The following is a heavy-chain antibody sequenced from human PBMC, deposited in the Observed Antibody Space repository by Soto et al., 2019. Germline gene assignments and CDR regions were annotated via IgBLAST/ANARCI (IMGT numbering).Heavy chain of an antibody. CDR1: GFTFSSYN. V-gene: IGHV3-21*01. J-gene: IGHJ6*03. Sequence: EVQLVESGGGLVKPGGSLRLSCAASGFTFSSYNMNWVRQAPGKGLEWVSSLSSSSSYIYYADSVKGRFTISRDNAKNSLYLKMNGLRAEDTAVYYCAGGGIMYGDYRSMDVWGKGTTVTVSS. D-gene: IGHD4-17*01. CDR3: AGGGIMYGDYRSMDV. CDR2: LSSSSSYI.